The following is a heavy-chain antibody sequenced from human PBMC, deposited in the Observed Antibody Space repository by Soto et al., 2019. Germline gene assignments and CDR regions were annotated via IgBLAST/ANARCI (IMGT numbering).Heavy chain of an antibody. Sequence: SVKVSCKASGGTFSSYAISWVRQAPGQGLEWMGGIIPIFGTANYAQKFQGRVTITADESTSTAYMELSSLRSEDTAVYYCARVAFRSLVVATIPNWFDPWGQGTLVTVSS. V-gene: IGHV1-69*13. D-gene: IGHD5-12*01. J-gene: IGHJ5*02. CDR2: IIPIFGTA. CDR1: GGTFSSYA. CDR3: ARVAFRSLVVATIPNWFDP.